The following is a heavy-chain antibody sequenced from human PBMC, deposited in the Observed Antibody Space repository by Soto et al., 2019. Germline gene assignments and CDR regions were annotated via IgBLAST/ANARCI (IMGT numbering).Heavy chain of an antibody. CDR2: IIPIFGTA. CDR3: ARAHYGDYPFDY. Sequence: ASVKVSCKASGGTFSSYAISWVRQAPGQGLEWMGGIIPIFGTANYAQKFQGRVTITADESTSTAYMELSSLRSEDTAVYYCARAHYGDYPFDYWGQGTLVTVSS. D-gene: IGHD4-17*01. J-gene: IGHJ4*02. V-gene: IGHV1-69*13. CDR1: GGTFSSYA.